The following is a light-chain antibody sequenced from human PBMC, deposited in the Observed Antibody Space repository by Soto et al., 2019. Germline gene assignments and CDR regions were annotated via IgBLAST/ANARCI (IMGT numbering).Light chain of an antibody. CDR3: SSYAGSDVFV. Sequence: QSVLTQPASVSGSPGQSITISCTGTSSDVGNYIFVSWYRQHPGKAPKLMIYDINNRPSGVSNRFSGSKSGNTASLTVSGLQADDEADYYCSSYAGSDVFVFGTGTKVTVL. CDR1: SSDVGNYIF. CDR2: DIN. J-gene: IGLJ1*01. V-gene: IGLV2-14*01.